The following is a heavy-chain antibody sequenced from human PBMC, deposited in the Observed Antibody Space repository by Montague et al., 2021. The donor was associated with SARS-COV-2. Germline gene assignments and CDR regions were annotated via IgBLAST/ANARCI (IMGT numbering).Heavy chain of an antibody. J-gene: IGHJ4*02. CDR1: GFTFSSHS. V-gene: IGHV3-21*01. CDR2: ISSSSSYI. CDR3: ARTLTTVTSDYFYY. Sequence: SLRLSCAASGFTFSSHSMNWVRQAPGKGLEWVSSISSSSSYIYYADSVKGRFTISRDNAKNSLYLQMNSLRAEDTAVYYCARTLTTVTSDYFYYWGQGTLVTVSP. D-gene: IGHD4-17*01.